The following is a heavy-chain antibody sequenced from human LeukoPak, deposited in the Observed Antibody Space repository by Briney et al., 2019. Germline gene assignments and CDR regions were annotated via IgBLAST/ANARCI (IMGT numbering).Heavy chain of an antibody. CDR2: IHSSGSK. Sequence: SETLSLTCTVSGISFGSYYWSWIRQPPGKGLEWIGYIHSSGSKHYNSSLKRLVTTSLDTSKNEFSLKKSSVTDADTAVYYCARRGSYSDHWGQGTLVTVSS. CDR3: ARRGSYSDH. D-gene: IGHD1-26*01. CDR1: GISFGSYY. J-gene: IGHJ4*02. V-gene: IGHV4-4*09.